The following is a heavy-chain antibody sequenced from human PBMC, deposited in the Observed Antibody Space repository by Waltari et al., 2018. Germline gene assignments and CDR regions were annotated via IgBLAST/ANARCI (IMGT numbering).Heavy chain of an antibody. J-gene: IGHJ3*02. D-gene: IGHD3-22*01. CDR1: GFTFSSYS. V-gene: IGHV3-48*01. CDR3: ARQYYYDSSGYLDAFDI. Sequence: GSGGGLVQPGGSLRLSCAASGFTFSSYSMNWVRQAPGKGLEWVSYISSSSSTISYADSVKGRFTISRDNAKNSLYLQMNSLRAEDTAVYYCARQYYYDSSGYLDAFDIWGQGTMVTVSS. CDR2: ISSSSSTI.